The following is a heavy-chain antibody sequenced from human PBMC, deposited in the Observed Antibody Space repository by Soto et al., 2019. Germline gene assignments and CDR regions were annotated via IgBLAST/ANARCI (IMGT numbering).Heavy chain of an antibody. V-gene: IGHV4-34*01. Sequence: SETLSLTCAVYGGSFSGYYWSWIRQPPGKGLEWIGEINHSGSTNYNPSLKSRVTISVDTSKSQFSLKLSSVTAADTAVYYCAREGRIYYYYYGMDVWGQGTTVTVSS. CDR2: INHSGST. CDR1: GGSFSGYY. J-gene: IGHJ6*02. CDR3: AREGRIYYYYYGMDV.